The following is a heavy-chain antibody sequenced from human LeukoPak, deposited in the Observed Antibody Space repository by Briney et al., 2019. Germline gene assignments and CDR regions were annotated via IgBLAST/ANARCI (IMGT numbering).Heavy chain of an antibody. J-gene: IGHJ4*02. CDR2: IWYDGSNK. V-gene: IGHV3-33*01. Sequence: EGSLRLSCAASGFTFSSYGMHWVRQAPGKGLEWVAVIWYDGSNKYYADSVKGRFTISRDNSKNTLYLQMNSLRAEDTAVYYCARGRHFEQPFDYWGQGTLVTVSS. CDR1: GFTFSSYG. CDR3: ARGRHFEQPFDY.